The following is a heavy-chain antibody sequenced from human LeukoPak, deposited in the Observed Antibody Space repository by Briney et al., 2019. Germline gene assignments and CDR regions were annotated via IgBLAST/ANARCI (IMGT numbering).Heavy chain of an antibody. D-gene: IGHD2/OR15-2a*01. CDR2: IYYSGST. J-gene: IGHJ3*02. Sequence: SETLSLTCTVSGGSISSYYWSWIRQPPGKGLEWIGYIYYSGSTNYNPSLKSRVTISVDTSKNQFSLKLSSVTAADTAVYYCAKADFAISGDAFDIWGQGTMVTVSS. CDR1: GGSISSYY. V-gene: IGHV4-59*01. CDR3: AKADFAISGDAFDI.